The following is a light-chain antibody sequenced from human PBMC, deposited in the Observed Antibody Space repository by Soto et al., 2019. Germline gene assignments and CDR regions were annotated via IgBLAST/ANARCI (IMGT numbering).Light chain of an antibody. CDR3: QQYNVYSLT. CDR1: QSISSW. Sequence: DIQMTQSPSTLSASVGDRVTITCRASQSISSWLAWYQQKPGKAPKLLIYKASSLESGVPSRSSVSESVTEFTLIISSLQPDDFAPYYCQQYNVYSLTFGGGTKVELK. CDR2: KAS. J-gene: IGKJ4*01. V-gene: IGKV1-5*03.